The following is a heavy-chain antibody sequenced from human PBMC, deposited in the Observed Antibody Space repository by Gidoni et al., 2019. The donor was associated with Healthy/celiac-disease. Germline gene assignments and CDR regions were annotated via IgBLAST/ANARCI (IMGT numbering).Heavy chain of an antibody. V-gene: IGHV3-21*01. Sequence: EVQLVESGGGLVKPGGSLRLSCAASGFPFSSYSMNWVRQAPGKGLEWVSSISSSSSYIYYADSVKGRFTISRDNAKNSLYLQMNSLRAEDTAVYYCARDEVVPAAIDPDAFDIWGQGTMVTVSS. J-gene: IGHJ3*02. CDR2: ISSSSSYI. CDR3: ARDEVVPAAIDPDAFDI. CDR1: GFPFSSYS. D-gene: IGHD2-2*01.